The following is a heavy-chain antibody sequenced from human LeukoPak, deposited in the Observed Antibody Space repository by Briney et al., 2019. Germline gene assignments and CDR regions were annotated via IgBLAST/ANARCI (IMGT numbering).Heavy chain of an antibody. J-gene: IGHJ3*02. CDR1: GFTYSEYN. D-gene: IGHD3-22*01. CDR2: ISFSSTTT. V-gene: IGHV3-48*04. Sequence: GGSLRLSCTASGFTYSEYNMNWVRQAPGKGLEWISYISFSSTTTYYADSVKGRFTISRDDATSSLYLQMNNLRAEDTAVYYCARTYESTAFDIWGQGALVTVSS. CDR3: ARTYESTAFDI.